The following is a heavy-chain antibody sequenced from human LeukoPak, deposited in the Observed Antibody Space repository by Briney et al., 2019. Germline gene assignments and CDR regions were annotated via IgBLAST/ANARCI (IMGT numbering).Heavy chain of an antibody. CDR3: ARVYYDILTGSTDAFDI. J-gene: IGHJ3*02. CDR1: GGSISSYY. CDR2: IYYSGST. V-gene: IGHV4-59*01. D-gene: IGHD3-9*01. Sequence: SETLSLTCTVSGGSISSYYWSWIRQPPGKGLEWIGYIYYSGSTNYNPSLKSRVTISVDTSKNQFSLKLSSVTAADTAVYYCARVYYDILTGSTDAFDIWGQGTMGTVSS.